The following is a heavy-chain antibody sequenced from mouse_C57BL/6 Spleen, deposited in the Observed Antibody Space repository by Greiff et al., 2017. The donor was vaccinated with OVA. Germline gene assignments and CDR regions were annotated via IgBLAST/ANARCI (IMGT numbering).Heavy chain of an antibody. CDR2: ISSGSSTI. J-gene: IGHJ4*01. CDR1: GFTFSDYG. D-gene: IGHD3-3*01. CDR3: ARRDVYYAMDY. Sequence: EVMLVESGGGLVKPGGSLKLSCAASGFTFSDYGMHWVRQAPEKGLEWVAYISSGSSTIYYADTVKGRFPISRDNAKNTLFLQMTSLRSEDTAMYYCARRDVYYAMDYWGQGTSVTVSS. V-gene: IGHV5-17*01.